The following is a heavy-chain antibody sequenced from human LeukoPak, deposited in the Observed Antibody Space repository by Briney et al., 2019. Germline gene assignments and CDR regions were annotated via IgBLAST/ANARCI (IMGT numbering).Heavy chain of an antibody. V-gene: IGHV1-18*01. CDR2: ISAYNGNT. CDR3: ARSVSQNWFDP. Sequence: ASVKVSCKASGYTFTSYGINWVRQAPGQGLEWMGWISAYNGNTNYAQKVQGRVTMTTDTSTSTAYMEVRSLRSDDTAVYYCARSVSQNWFDPWGQGTLVTVSS. CDR1: GYTFTSYG. J-gene: IGHJ5*02.